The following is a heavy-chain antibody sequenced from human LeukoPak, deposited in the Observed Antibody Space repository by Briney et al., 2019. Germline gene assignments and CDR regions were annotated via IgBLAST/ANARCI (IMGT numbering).Heavy chain of an antibody. V-gene: IGHV4-59*08. D-gene: IGHD3-22*01. Sequence: SETLSLTCTVSGGSISSYYWSWIRQPPGKGLEWIGYIYYSGSTNYNPSLTSRVTISVDTSKNQFSLKLSSVTAADTAVYFCARGPYSYDSSGAFDIWGQGTMVTVSS. CDR3: ARGPYSYDSSGAFDI. CDR1: GGSISSYY. CDR2: IYYSGST. J-gene: IGHJ3*02.